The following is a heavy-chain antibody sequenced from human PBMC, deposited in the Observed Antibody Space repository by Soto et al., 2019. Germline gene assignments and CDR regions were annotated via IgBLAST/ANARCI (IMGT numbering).Heavy chain of an antibody. D-gene: IGHD3-10*01. Sequence: QITLKESGPTQVKPTQTLTLTCSFSGFSLTTDGEGVGWVRQPPGEALEWLALIYWDDDERYSPSLKTRLTITKDPSKNQVVLIMTNMDPVDTATYYCAHSRNLITEDAQVGDFDYWGQGTLVNVSS. CDR1: GFSLTTDGEG. CDR3: AHSRNLITEDAQVGDFDY. J-gene: IGHJ4*02. V-gene: IGHV2-5*02. CDR2: IYWDDDE.